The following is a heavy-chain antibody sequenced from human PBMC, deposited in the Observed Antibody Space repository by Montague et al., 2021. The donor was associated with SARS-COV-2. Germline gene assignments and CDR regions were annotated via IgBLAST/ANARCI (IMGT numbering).Heavy chain of an antibody. CDR1: GFTFSSSA. J-gene: IGHJ4*02. V-gene: IGHV3-23*03. CDR3: AKVTYYDILTGSIPFRYYFDY. Sequence: SLRLSCAASGFTFSSSAMIWVRQAPGKGLEWVSVIYSGGSSTYYADSVKGRFTISRDNSKNTLYLEVNSLRAEDTAVYYCAKVTYYDILTGSIPFRYYFDYWGQGTLVTVSS. D-gene: IGHD3-9*01. CDR2: IYSGGSST.